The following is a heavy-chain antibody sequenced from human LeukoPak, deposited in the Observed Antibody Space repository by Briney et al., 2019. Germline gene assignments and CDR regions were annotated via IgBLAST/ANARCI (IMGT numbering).Heavy chain of an antibody. Sequence: GGSLRLSCAASGFTFSSYAMSWVRQAPGKGLEWVSAISGSGGSTYYADSVKGRFTISRDNSKNTLYLQMNSLRAEDTAVYYCAKDRGGLRFLEGLSILDYWGQGTLVTVSS. V-gene: IGHV3-23*01. CDR3: AKDRGGLRFLEGLSILDY. CDR2: ISGSGGST. J-gene: IGHJ4*02. CDR1: GFTFSSYA. D-gene: IGHD3-3*01.